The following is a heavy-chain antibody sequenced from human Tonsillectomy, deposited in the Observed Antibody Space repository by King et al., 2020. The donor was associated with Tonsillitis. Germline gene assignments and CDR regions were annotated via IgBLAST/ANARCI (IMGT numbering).Heavy chain of an antibody. CDR3: ASEHGYEYYYYGMDV. V-gene: IGHV3-30-3*01. J-gene: IGHJ6*02. CDR2: ISYDGTNK. CDR1: GFTFSGYT. D-gene: IGHD2-15*01. Sequence: VQLVESGGGVVPPGRALRLSCSASGFTFSGYTFHLVRQAPDTGLEWVALISYDGTNKSYADSVKGRFTISRDNSKNTLYLQMNSLRAEDTAVYYCASEHGYEYYYYGMDVWGQGTTVTVSS.